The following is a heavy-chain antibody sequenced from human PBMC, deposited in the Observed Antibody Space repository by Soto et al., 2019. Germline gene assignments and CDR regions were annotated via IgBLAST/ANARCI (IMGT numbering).Heavy chain of an antibody. Sequence: QVQVVESGGGVVQPGTYLRLSCVGSGFTFNIYAINWIRQAPGKGLEWVSAISCHGVDTYYRESVKDRFTISRDNSKNTVYLKLCSLRREDTAVYYCTRARDEKSCSDFVVHLWGPGTLVTGSS. CDR1: GFTFNIYA. CDR3: TRARDEKSCSDFVVHL. CDR2: ISCHGVDT. V-gene: IGHV3-30-3*01. J-gene: IGHJ4*02. D-gene: IGHD5-12*01.